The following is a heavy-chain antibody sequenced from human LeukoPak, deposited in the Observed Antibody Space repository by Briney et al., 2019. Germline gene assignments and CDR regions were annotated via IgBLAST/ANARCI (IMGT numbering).Heavy chain of an antibody. Sequence: PGGSLRLSCAASGFTSSDFSMNWVRQAPGKGLEDISYINTDSKTKRYADSVKGRFTISRDNAKNSLYLQMNSLRAEDTAVYYCARDGLGYDSSGSPLGYWGQGTLVTVSS. J-gene: IGHJ4*02. CDR1: GFTSSDFS. CDR3: ARDGLGYDSSGSPLGY. D-gene: IGHD3-22*01. V-gene: IGHV3-48*01. CDR2: INTDSKTK.